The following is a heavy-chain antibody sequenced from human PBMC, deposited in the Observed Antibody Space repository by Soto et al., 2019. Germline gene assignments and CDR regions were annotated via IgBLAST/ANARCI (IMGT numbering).Heavy chain of an antibody. CDR3: ARGRNMYGMDV. V-gene: IGHV1-8*01. D-gene: IGHD1-1*01. J-gene: IGHJ6*02. CDR1: GYTFTSYD. Sequence: ASVKVSCKASGYTFTSYDINWVRQATGQGVEWMGWMNPNSGNTAYAQKFQGRVTMTRNTSISTAYMELSSLRSEDTAVYYCARGRNMYGMDVWGQGTTVTVSS. CDR2: MNPNSGNT.